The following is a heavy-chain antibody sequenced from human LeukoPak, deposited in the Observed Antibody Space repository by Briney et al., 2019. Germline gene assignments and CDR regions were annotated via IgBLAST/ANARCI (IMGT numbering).Heavy chain of an antibody. Sequence: GASVKVSCKASGYTFTSYAMNWVRQAPGQGLEWMGWMNPNSGNTGYAQKFQGRVTMTRNTSISTAYMELSSLRSEGTAVYYCARRSGGSSPHTIWGQGTLVTVSS. CDR2: MNPNSGNT. CDR3: ARRSGGSSPHTI. D-gene: IGHD2-15*01. J-gene: IGHJ4*02. CDR1: GYTFTSYA. V-gene: IGHV1-8*02.